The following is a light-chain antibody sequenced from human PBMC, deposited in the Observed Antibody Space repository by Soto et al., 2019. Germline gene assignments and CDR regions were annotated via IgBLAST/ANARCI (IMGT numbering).Light chain of an antibody. Sequence: DIQMSQSPSSLSASIGDRITITCRASQSISTYLNWYQQKPGKAPRLLIYGASTLQNGVPSRFSGSGSATDYTLTINSLQPEDFATYYCQQSFITPPLTFGGGKNVEMK. CDR3: QQSFITPPLT. CDR1: QSISTY. J-gene: IGKJ4*01. V-gene: IGKV1-39*01. CDR2: GAS.